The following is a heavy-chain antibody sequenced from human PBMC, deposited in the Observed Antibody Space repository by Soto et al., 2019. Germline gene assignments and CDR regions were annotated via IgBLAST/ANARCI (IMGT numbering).Heavy chain of an antibody. V-gene: IGHV3-7*01. Sequence: EVQLVESGGGLVQPGGSLRLSCAASGFTFSSYWMSWVRQAPGKGLEWVANIKQDGSEKYYVDSVKGRFTISRDNAKNSLYLQMNSLRAEDTAVYYCARDVGRDSSSWNNAFDIWGQGTMVTVSS. CDR3: ARDVGRDSSSWNNAFDI. D-gene: IGHD6-13*01. J-gene: IGHJ3*02. CDR2: IKQDGSEK. CDR1: GFTFSSYW.